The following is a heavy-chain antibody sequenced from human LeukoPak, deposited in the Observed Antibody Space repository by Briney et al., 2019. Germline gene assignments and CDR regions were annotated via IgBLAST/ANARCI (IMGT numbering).Heavy chain of an antibody. CDR2: INHSGST. D-gene: IGHD6-13*01. V-gene: IGHV4-34*01. CDR3: ARDPSNTSSWAWSDY. J-gene: IGHJ4*02. Sequence: KPSETLSLTCAVYGGSFSGYYWSWIRQPPGKGLEWIGEINHSGSTNYNPSLKSRVTISVDTSKNQFSLKLSSVTAADTAVYYCARDPSNTSSWAWSDYWGQGTLVTVSS. CDR1: GGSFSGYY.